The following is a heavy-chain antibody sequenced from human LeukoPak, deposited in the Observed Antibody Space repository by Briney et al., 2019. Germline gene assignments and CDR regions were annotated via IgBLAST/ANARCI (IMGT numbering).Heavy chain of an antibody. D-gene: IGHD2-2*01. Sequence: PSETLSLTCAVYGGSFSGYYWSWIRQPPGKGLEWIGEINHSGSTNYNPSLKSRVTISVDTSKNRFSLKLSSVTAADTAVYYCARLGLGVVVPAALYGMDVWGKGTTVTVSS. CDR3: ARLGLGVVVPAALYGMDV. CDR2: INHSGST. CDR1: GGSFSGYY. V-gene: IGHV4-34*01. J-gene: IGHJ6*04.